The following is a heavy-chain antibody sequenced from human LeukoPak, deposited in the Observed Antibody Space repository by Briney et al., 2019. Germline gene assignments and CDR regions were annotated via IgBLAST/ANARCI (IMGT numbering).Heavy chain of an antibody. V-gene: IGHV3-74*03. CDR1: GFTFSTYL. J-gene: IGHJ5*02. Sequence: SGGSLRLSCAASGFTFSTYLMHWVRHAPGKGPVWVSRINTDGSITTYADSVKGRFTISRDNAKNTLYLQMNSLRDEDTAVYYCASLGTLVPWGQGTLVTVSS. CDR2: INTDGSIT. CDR3: ASLGTLVP. D-gene: IGHD3-9*01.